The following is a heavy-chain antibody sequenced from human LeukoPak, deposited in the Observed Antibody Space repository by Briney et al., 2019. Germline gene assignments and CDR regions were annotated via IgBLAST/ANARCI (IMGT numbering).Heavy chain of an antibody. V-gene: IGHV3-66*01. CDR2: ISGGGGT. CDR3: ASRDKGFYYGLGV. CDR1: GFTGSSNY. J-gene: IGHJ6*02. D-gene: IGHD5-24*01. Sequence: GGSLRLSCAASGFTGSSNYMSWVRQAPGKGLEWVSIISGGGGTYYADSVKDRFTISRDNSKSTLYLQMKSLRVEDTAVYYCASRDKGFYYGLGVWGRGTTVTVAS.